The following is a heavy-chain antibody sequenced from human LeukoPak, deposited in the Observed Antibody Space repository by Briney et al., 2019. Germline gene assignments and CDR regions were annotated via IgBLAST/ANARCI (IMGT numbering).Heavy chain of an antibody. CDR1: GFTFSNYG. V-gene: IGHV3-23*01. Sequence: PGGSLRLSCAASGFTFSNYGLTWVRQAPGGGLEWVSSISGAGPYYADSVKGRFSISRDNYKNTLYLQMNSLRADDTAVYYCARDPNGNYVGAFDVQRWGQGTLVTVSS. D-gene: IGHD4-17*01. CDR2: ISGAGP. CDR3: ARDPNGNYVGAFDVQR. J-gene: IGHJ1*01.